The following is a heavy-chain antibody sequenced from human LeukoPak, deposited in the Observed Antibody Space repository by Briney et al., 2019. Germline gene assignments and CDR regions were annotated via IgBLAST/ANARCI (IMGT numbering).Heavy chain of an antibody. D-gene: IGHD6-25*01. V-gene: IGHV3-74*01. CDR2: LHSDGTST. CDR3: ARSGWPYYFDY. Sequence: PGGSLRLSCAASGFTLSIYWMHWVRQAPGKGLVWVSRLHSDGTSTSYADSVRGRFTISRDNARNTLYLQMNTLRAEDTAVYYCARSGWPYYFDYWGQGTLVTVSS. CDR1: GFTLSIYW. J-gene: IGHJ4*02.